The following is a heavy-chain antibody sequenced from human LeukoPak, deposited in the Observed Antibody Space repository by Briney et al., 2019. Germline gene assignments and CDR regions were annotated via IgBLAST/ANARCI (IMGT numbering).Heavy chain of an antibody. D-gene: IGHD3-22*01. J-gene: IGHJ6*03. CDR3: AREGYYYDSSGLYYYMDV. Sequence: SETLSLTCAVYGGSFSGYYWSWIRQPPGKGLEWIGEINHSGSTNYNPSLKSRVTISVDTSKNQFSLKLSSVTAADTAVYYCAREGYYYDSSGLYYYMDVWGKGTTVTISS. V-gene: IGHV4-34*01. CDR1: GGSFSGYY. CDR2: INHSGST.